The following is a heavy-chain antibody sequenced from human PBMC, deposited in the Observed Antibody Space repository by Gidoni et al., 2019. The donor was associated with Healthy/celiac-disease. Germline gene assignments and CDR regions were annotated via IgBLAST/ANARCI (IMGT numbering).Heavy chain of an antibody. V-gene: IGHV3-53*01. CDR1: GVTVSTNY. J-gene: IGHJ4*02. Sequence: EVQLVESGGGLIQPGGSLRLSCAAAGVTVSTNYMSWVRQAPGKGLEWVSVIYSGGSTNYADSVKGRFTISRDNSKNTLYLQMNSLRAEDTAVYYCARDGSYGRLDYWGQGTLVTVSS. CDR2: IYSGGST. D-gene: IGHD1-26*01. CDR3: ARDGSYGRLDY.